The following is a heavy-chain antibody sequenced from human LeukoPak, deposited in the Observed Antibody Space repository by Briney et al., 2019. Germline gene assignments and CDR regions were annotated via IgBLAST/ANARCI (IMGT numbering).Heavy chain of an antibody. Sequence: GRFLRLSCTTSGFTFSNYPMSWVRQAPGKGLEWLALLGSTAYGGTTKYAASVKGRFTISRDDSKSIAYLQMNSLKTEDTAVYYCTRPYYDYLTGYYSDYWGQGTLVTVSS. D-gene: IGHD3-9*01. CDR2: LGSTAYGGTT. V-gene: IGHV3-49*04. CDR1: GFTFSNYP. J-gene: IGHJ4*02. CDR3: TRPYYDYLTGYYSDY.